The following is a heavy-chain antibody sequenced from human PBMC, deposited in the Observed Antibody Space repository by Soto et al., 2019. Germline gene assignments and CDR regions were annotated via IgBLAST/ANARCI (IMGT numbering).Heavy chain of an antibody. V-gene: IGHV1-69*13. Sequence: SVNVSCKASGGTFGSYAISWVRQAPGQGLEWMGGIIPIFGTANYAQKFQGRVTITADESTSTAYMELSSLRSEDTAVYYCARGQILFKGYFDYWGQGTLVTVSS. CDR1: GGTFGSYA. CDR3: ARGQILFKGYFDY. CDR2: IIPIFGTA. J-gene: IGHJ4*02. D-gene: IGHD3-3*01.